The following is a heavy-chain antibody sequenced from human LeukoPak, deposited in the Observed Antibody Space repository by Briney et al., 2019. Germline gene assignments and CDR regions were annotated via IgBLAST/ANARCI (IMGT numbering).Heavy chain of an antibody. Sequence: SQTLSLTCAVSGGSISSGGYSWSWIRQPPGKGLEWIGYIYHSGSTYYNPSLKSRVTISVDRSKSQFSLKLSSVTAADTAVYYCARGVGNPRFDYWGQGTLVTVSS. CDR1: GGSISSGGYS. CDR3: ARGVGNPRFDY. D-gene: IGHD4-23*01. V-gene: IGHV4-30-2*01. CDR2: IYHSGST. J-gene: IGHJ4*02.